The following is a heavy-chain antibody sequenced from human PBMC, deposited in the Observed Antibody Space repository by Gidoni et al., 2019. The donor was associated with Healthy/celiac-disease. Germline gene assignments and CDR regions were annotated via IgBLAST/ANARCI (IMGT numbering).Heavy chain of an antibody. V-gene: IGHV3-23*01. CDR2: ISGSGGST. Sequence: SWVRQAPGKGLEWVSAISGSGGSTYYADSVKGRFTISRDNSKNTLYLQMNSLRAEDTAVYYCAKGGRSADYWGQGTLVTVSS. D-gene: IGHD1-26*01. CDR3: AKGGRSADY. J-gene: IGHJ4*02.